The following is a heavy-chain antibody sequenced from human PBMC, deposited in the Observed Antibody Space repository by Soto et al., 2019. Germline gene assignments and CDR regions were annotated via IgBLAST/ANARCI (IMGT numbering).Heavy chain of an antibody. CDR3: ARDGIQQMVGDYYYGMDV. Sequence: GGSLRLSCAASGFTFSDGSGMAWVRQAPGRGLDWVSTVSGDAINTHYADSVKGRFTISRDNAKNTLYLQMNSLRAEDTAVYYCARDGIQQMVGDYYYGMDVWGQGTTVTVSS. CDR2: VSGDAINT. CDR1: GFTFSDGSG. D-gene: IGHD5-18*01. V-gene: IGHV3-23*01. J-gene: IGHJ6*02.